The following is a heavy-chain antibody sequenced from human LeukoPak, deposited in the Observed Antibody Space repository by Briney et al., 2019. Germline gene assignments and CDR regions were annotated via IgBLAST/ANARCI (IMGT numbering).Heavy chain of an antibody. V-gene: IGHV3-74*01. CDR1: GFTFSAYW. CDR2: INTGGNDI. D-gene: IGHD2-15*01. CDR3: ARSLVVGGTRPNDY. Sequence: GGSLRLSCAASGFTFSAYWMHWVRQAPGKGLVWLSRINTGGNDITYADSVKGRFTISRDNAKNTLYLQMNSQTVEDTAVYFCARSLVVGGTRPNDYWGQGTLVTVSS. J-gene: IGHJ4*02.